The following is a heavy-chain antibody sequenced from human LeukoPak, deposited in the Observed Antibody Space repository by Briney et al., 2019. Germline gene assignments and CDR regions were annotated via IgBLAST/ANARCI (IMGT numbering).Heavy chain of an antibody. Sequence: GESLTISCKASGYSFNTYWIGWVRQMPGKGLERMGIIYPGDSESRYSPSFQGQVTISADKSISSAYLQWSSLKASDTAMYYCARVLGYSYGSRYYFDYWGQGTLVTVSA. CDR1: GYSFNTYW. D-gene: IGHD5-18*01. J-gene: IGHJ4*02. CDR2: IYPGDSES. V-gene: IGHV5-51*01. CDR3: ARVLGYSYGSRYYFDY.